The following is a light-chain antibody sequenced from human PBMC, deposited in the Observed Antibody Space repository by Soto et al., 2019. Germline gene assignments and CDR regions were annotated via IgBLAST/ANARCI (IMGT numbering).Light chain of an antibody. V-gene: IGLV2-14*01. J-gene: IGLJ1*01. CDR3: SSYTSIITLYV. CDR2: EVS. CDR1: SSDAGGYNY. Sequence: QSVLTQPPSASGSPGQSITISCTGTSSDAGGYNYVSWYQQHPGKAPKLMIYEVSNRPSGVSNRFPGSKSGNTASLTISGLQAEDEADYYCSSYTSIITLYVFGSGTKVTVL.